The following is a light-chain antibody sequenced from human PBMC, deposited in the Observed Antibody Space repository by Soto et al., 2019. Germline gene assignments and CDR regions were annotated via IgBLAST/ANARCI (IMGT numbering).Light chain of an antibody. J-gene: IGKJ1*01. Sequence: MTQSPSTLSGSVGDRVTITCWTSQSLSTRSLAWYQQKPGQAPSLLIYEASTRAPGTPARFSGSGSGTDFTLTISSLQSEDFVVYYCQQYNNWPWTFGQGTKVDIK. CDR1: QSLSTRS. V-gene: IGKV3D-15*01. CDR3: QQYNNWPWT. CDR2: EAS.